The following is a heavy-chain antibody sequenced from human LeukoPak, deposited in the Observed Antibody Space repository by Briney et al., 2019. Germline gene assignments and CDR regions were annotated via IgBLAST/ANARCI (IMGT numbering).Heavy chain of an antibody. CDR1: GFTVGSYC. CDR2: IYSGGST. D-gene: IGHD6-13*01. CDR3: ARDGVSAAGTGPSFEH. V-gene: IGHV3-66*01. J-gene: IGHJ4*02. Sequence: GGSLRLSCAASGFTVGSYCMSWVRQAPGKGLECVSVIYSGGSTYYADSVKGRFTISRDNSDNTLYLQMNSLRAEDTAVYYCARDGVSAAGTGPSFEHWGQGTLVTVSS.